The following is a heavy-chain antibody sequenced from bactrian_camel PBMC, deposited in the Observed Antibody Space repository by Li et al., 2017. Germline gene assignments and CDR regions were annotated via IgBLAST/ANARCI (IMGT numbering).Heavy chain of an antibody. CDR1: GYTYSSAC. CDR2: IDTDGIT. V-gene: IGHV3S1*01. CDR3: AARLACYEDDYRRSDTFGY. D-gene: IGHD4*01. Sequence: HVQLVESGGGSEQAGGSLRLPCAASGYTYSSACMGWFRQATNSEREGVAVIDTDGITTYADSAKGRFTISIDIAKNTLNLQMIALKPEDTGMYYCAARLACYEDDYRRSDTFGYWGQGTQVTVS. J-gene: IGHJ6*01.